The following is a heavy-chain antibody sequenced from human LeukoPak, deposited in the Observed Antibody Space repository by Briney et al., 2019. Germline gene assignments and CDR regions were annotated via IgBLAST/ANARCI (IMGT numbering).Heavy chain of an antibody. Sequence: GGSLRLSCAASGFTFISYAMSWVRQAPGKGLEWVSAISGSGGSTYYADSVKGRFTISRDNSKNTLYLQMNSLRAEGTAVYYCAKEVGSSEFSYWGQGTLVTVSS. CDR2: ISGSGGST. CDR3: AKEVGSSEFSY. CDR1: GFTFISYA. V-gene: IGHV3-23*01. D-gene: IGHD3-10*01. J-gene: IGHJ4*02.